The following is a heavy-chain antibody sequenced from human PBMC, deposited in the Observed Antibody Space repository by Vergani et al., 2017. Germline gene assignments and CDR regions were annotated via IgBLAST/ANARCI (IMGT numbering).Heavy chain of an antibody. D-gene: IGHD1-1*01. V-gene: IGHV3-30*03. CDR3: ATKSCGTPGCQIGYFME. CDR1: GFTFTSYG. J-gene: IGHJ1*01. Sequence: VQLLESGGGLVQPGESLRLSCTVSGFTFTSYGISWVRQAPGKGLEWVAVISYDGTQKYYADSVKGRFTISRDNSKSTLYLQMNSLRTEDTAVYYCATKSCGTPGCQIGYFMEWGQGTLVTVSA. CDR2: ISYDGTQK.